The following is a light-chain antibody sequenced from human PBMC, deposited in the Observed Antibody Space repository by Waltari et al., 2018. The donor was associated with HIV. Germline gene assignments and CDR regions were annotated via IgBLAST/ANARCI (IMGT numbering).Light chain of an antibody. CDR1: SSNIGSNT. Sequence: QSVLTQAPSASGTPGQTVTISCSGSSSNIGSNTVTWFQQFPGTAPKLLIYSNTPRPSGGPDRVAGSKSGTAASLAISGLQSEDEADYYCAAWDDSLNGHVVFGGGTKLTVL. V-gene: IGLV1-44*01. CDR3: AAWDDSLNGHVV. CDR2: SNT. J-gene: IGLJ2*01.